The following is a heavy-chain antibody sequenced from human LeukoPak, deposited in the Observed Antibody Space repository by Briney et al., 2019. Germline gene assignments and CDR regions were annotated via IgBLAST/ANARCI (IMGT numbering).Heavy chain of an antibody. J-gene: IGHJ4*02. CDR1: GLTFSSYW. CDR2: IKQDGSEK. V-gene: IGHV3-7*01. D-gene: IGHD3-22*01. CDR3: ASLNYYDSSGNFDY. Sequence: TGGSLRLSCAASGLTFSSYWMSWVRQAPGKGLERVANIKQDGSEKDYVDSVKGRFTISRDNAKNSLYLQMNSLRAEDTAVYYCASLNYYDSSGNFDYWGQGTLVTVSS.